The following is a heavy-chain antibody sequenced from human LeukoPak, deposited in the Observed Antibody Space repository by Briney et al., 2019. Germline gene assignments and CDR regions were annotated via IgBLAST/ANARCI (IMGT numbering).Heavy chain of an antibody. V-gene: IGHV4-31*03. Sequence: SQTLSLTCTVSGGSISSAGYYWNWVRQYPGKGLEWIVYIYYSGSTYYNSSLESRLIISLDTSENQFSLKLSSVTAADTALYFCARCSSRLNGFDIWGQGTMVTVSS. D-gene: IGHD6-13*01. J-gene: IGHJ3*02. CDR1: GGSISSAGYY. CDR2: IYYSGST. CDR3: ARCSSRLNGFDI.